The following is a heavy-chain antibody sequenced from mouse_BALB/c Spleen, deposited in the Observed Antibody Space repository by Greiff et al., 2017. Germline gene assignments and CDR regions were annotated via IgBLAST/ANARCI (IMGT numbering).Heavy chain of an antibody. Sequence: QVHVKQSGAELVRPGSSVKISCKASGYAFSSYWMNWVKQRPGQGLEWIGQIYPGDGDTNYNGKFKGKATLTADKSSSTAYMQLSSLTSEDSAVYFCARGGGNSIAYWGQGTLVTVSA. D-gene: IGHD2-1*01. V-gene: IGHV1-80*01. CDR2: IYPGDGDT. CDR1: GYAFSSYW. J-gene: IGHJ3*01. CDR3: ARGGGNSIAY.